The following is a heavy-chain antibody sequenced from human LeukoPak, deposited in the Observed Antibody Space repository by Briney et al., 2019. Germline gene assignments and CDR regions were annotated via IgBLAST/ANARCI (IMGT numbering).Heavy chain of an antibody. J-gene: IGHJ4*02. CDR1: GYNFSNTW. V-gene: IGHV5-51*01. CDR3: ARRFWDGSLYSFDY. D-gene: IGHD3-3*01. Sequence: GESLKISCQGSGYNFSNTWLVWVRQMPGQGLEWMGIIHPSDSKTFYSPSFQGQLTMSADKSVNTSYLHWSSLKASDTAMYYCARRFWDGSLYSFDYWGRGTLVAVSS. CDR2: IHPSDSKT.